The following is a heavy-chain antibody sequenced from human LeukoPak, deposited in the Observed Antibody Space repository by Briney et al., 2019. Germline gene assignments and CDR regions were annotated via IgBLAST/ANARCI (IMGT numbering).Heavy chain of an antibody. Sequence: SSETLSLTCTVSGGSISSSSYYWGWIRQPPGKGLEWIGSIYYSGSTYYNPSLKSRVTISVDTSKNQFSLKLSSVTAADTAVYYCARASSSSWSTVYYFDYWGQGTLVTVSS. V-gene: IGHV4-39*01. CDR1: GGSISSSSYY. J-gene: IGHJ4*02. CDR2: IYYSGST. CDR3: ARASSSSWSTVYYFDY. D-gene: IGHD6-13*01.